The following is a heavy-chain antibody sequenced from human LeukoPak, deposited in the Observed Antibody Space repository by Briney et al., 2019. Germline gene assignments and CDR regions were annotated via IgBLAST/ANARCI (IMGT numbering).Heavy chain of an antibody. V-gene: IGHV4-38-2*01. D-gene: IGHD1-26*01. CDR1: GYSISSGYY. Sequence: PSETLSLTCAVSGYSISSGYYWGWIRQPPGKGLEWIGSIYHSGTTYYNSSLKSRVTISGDTSKNQFSLNLSSVTAADTAVYYCARLDNGSPPAIDYWGQGTLVTVSS. CDR2: IYHSGTT. J-gene: IGHJ4*02. CDR3: ARLDNGSPPAIDY.